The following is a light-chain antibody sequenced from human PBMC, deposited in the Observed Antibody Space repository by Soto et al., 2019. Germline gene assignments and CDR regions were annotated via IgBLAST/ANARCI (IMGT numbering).Light chain of an antibody. Sequence: EIVLTQSPGTLSLSPGERATLSCRASQSINRRYLAWYQQKPGQAPRLLIYGASSSATGIPDRFSGNGSGTDFTLTISRLEPEDFAAYYCQQFGSSPGFTFGPGTIVDIK. J-gene: IGKJ3*01. CDR3: QQFGSSPGFT. CDR1: QSINRRY. V-gene: IGKV3-20*01. CDR2: GAS.